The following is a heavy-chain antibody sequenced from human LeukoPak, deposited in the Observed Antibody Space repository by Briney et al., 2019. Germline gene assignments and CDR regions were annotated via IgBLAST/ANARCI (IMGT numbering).Heavy chain of an antibody. CDR3: ARDDCSSTSCYNWFDP. D-gene: IGHD2-2*01. CDR2: ISAYNGNT. CDR1: GYTFTSYG. J-gene: IGHJ5*02. Sequence: ASVKVSCKASGYTFTSYGISWVRQAPGQGLEWMGWISAYNGNTNYAQKLQGRVTMTTDTSTSTAYMELRSLRSDDTAVYYCARDDCSSTSCYNWFDPWGQGTLVTVSS. V-gene: IGHV1-18*01.